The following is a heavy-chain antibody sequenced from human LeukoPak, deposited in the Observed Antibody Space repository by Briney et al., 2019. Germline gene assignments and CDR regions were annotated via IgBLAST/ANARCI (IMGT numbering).Heavy chain of an antibody. CDR3: AISDGLYDSSGYYDY. Sequence: SETLSLTCTVSGGSISSYYWSWIRQPAGKGLEWIGRIYTSGSTNYNPSLKSRVTMSVDTSKNPFSLKLSSVTAADTAVYYCAISDGLYDSSGYYDYWGQGTLVTVSS. CDR2: IYTSGST. D-gene: IGHD3-22*01. J-gene: IGHJ4*02. V-gene: IGHV4-4*07. CDR1: GGSISSYY.